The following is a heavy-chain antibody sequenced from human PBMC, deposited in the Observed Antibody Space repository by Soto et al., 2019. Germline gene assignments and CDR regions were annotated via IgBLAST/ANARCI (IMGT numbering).Heavy chain of an antibody. CDR2: INSDGSST. CDR1: GFTFSSYW. D-gene: IGHD2-15*01. V-gene: IGHV3-74*01. J-gene: IGHJ6*02. CDR3: AREVSWVVAGYGMDV. Sequence: HPGGSLRLSCAASGFTFSSYWMHWVRQAPGKGLVWVSRINSDGSSTSYADSVKGRFTISRDNAKNTLYLQMNSLRAEDTAVYYCAREVSWVVAGYGMDVWGQGTTVTVSS.